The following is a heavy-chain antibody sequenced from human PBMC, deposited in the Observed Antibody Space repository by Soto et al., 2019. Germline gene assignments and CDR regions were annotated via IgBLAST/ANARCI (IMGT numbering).Heavy chain of an antibody. CDR3: ARPYSGYASDAFDI. CDR1: GYTFTSYD. CDR2: MNPNSGNT. Sequence: ASVKVSCKASGYTFTSYDINWVRQATGQGLEWMGWMNPNSGNTGYAQKFQGRVTMTRNTSISTAYMELSSLRSEDTAVYYCARPYSGYASDAFDIWGQGTMVTVSS. J-gene: IGHJ3*02. V-gene: IGHV1-8*01. D-gene: IGHD5-12*01.